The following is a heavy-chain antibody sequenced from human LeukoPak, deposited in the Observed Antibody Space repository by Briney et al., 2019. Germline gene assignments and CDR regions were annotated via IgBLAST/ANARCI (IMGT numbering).Heavy chain of an antibody. CDR1: GGSISSGGYS. CDR3: ARDNWNYGSSMDV. V-gene: IGHV4-30-2*01. D-gene: IGHD1-7*01. J-gene: IGHJ6*02. CDR2: IYHSGST. Sequence: SQTLSLTCAVSGGSISSGGYSWSWIRQPPGKGLEWIGYIYHSGSTYYNPSLKSRVTISVDTSKNQFSLKLSSVTAADTAVYYCARDNWNYGSSMDVWGQGTTVTVSS.